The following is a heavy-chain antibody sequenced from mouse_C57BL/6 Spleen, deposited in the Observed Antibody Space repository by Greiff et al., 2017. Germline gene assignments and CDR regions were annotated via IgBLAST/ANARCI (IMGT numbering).Heavy chain of an antibody. CDR1: GYTFTSYW. Sequence: VQLQQPGAELVMPGASVKLSCKASGYTFTSYWMPWVKQRPGQGLEWIGEIDPSDSYTNYNQKFKGQYTLTVDKSDSTAYMQLSSLTSEDSAVYYCARLWAAQANDFDYWGQGTTLTVSS. CDR3: ARLWAAQANDFDY. CDR2: IDPSDSYT. D-gene: IGHD3-2*02. V-gene: IGHV1-69*01. J-gene: IGHJ2*01.